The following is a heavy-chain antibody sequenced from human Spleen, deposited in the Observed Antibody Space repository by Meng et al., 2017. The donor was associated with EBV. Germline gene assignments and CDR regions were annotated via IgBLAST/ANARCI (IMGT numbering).Heavy chain of an antibody. J-gene: IGHJ5*02. CDR1: GGSISSGDHP. CDR2: IYHGGSA. Sequence: LVRQGSGSGLVKPSRTLSLTCAVSGGSISSGDHPWSWIRQPPGRGLELLGYIYHGGSAFYSPSLKTRVTMSIDKSKNQFSLNVSSVTAADTAFYYCARGAYDRFGLDPWGQGTLVTVSS. V-gene: IGHV4-30-2*01. D-gene: IGHD3-16*01. CDR3: ARGAYDRFGLDP.